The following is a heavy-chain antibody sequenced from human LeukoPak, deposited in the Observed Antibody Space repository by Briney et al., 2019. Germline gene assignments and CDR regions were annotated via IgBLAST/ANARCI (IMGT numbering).Heavy chain of an antibody. CDR1: GFTFSSYA. CDR2: IKQDGGET. V-gene: IGHV3-7*03. D-gene: IGHD4/OR15-4a*01. J-gene: IGHJ4*02. Sequence: PGGSLRLSCAASGFTFSSYAMSWVRQAPGKGLEWVANIKQDGGETFYVDSVKDRFTISRDNAKNSLYLQMNSLRAEDTAVYYCARRAGAYSHPYDYWGQGTLVTVSS. CDR3: ARRAGAYSHPYDY.